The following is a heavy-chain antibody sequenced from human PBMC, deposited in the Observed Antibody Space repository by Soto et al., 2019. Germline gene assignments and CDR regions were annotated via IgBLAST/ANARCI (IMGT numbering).Heavy chain of an antibody. CDR1: GGSFSGYY. J-gene: IGHJ6*02. Sequence: SETLSLTCAVYGGSFSGYYWSWIRQPPGKGLDWIGEINHSGSTNYNPSLKSRVTISVDTSKNQFSLKLSSVTAADTAVYYCARSPRTSDIVVVPAGYGMDVWGQGTTVTVAS. V-gene: IGHV4-34*01. CDR2: INHSGST. CDR3: ARSPRTSDIVVVPAGYGMDV. D-gene: IGHD2-2*01.